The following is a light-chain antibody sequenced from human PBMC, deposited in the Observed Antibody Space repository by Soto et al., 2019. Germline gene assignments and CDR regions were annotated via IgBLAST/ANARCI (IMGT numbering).Light chain of an antibody. CDR1: QSVSSN. Sequence: EIVMTQSPATLSVSPGERATLSCRASQSVSSNLAWYQQKPGQAPRLLIYGASTRATGIPARISGSGSGTEFTLTISSLQSEDFEVYYCQQYNNWPPGTFGQGTKLEIK. J-gene: IGKJ2*02. V-gene: IGKV3-15*01. CDR2: GAS. CDR3: QQYNNWPPGT.